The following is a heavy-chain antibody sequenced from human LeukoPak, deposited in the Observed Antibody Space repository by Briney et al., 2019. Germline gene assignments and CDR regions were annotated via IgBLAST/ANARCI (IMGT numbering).Heavy chain of an antibody. CDR1: GFTCSDYY. J-gene: IGHJ3*02. Sequence: PGGSLRLXCAASGFTCSDYYMSWIRRAPGKGLESVSYISSSGSTIYYADSVKGRFTISRDNAKNSLYLQMNSLRAEDTAVYYCARESFPYSSGYRDAFDIWGQGTMVTVSS. CDR3: ARESFPYSSGYRDAFDI. D-gene: IGHD3-22*01. V-gene: IGHV3-11*04. CDR2: ISSSGSTI.